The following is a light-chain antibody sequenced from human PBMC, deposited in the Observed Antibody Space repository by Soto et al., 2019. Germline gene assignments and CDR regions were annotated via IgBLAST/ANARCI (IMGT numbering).Light chain of an antibody. CDR2: AAS. CDR1: QSVGRN. Sequence: EIVVTQSPGILSVSPGDRATLSCRASQSVGRNLAWYQQKPGQAPTLLIYAASTRATGLPARVSGSGSGTDFTLIISSLQSEDFAVYYCQEYSKWPLFTFGPGTRVDIK. J-gene: IGKJ3*01. CDR3: QEYSKWPLFT. V-gene: IGKV3-15*01.